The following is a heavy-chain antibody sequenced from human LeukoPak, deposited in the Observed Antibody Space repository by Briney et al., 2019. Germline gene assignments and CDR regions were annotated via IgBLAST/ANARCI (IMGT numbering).Heavy chain of an antibody. J-gene: IGHJ3*02. CDR3: ARGYYYDSSGYYYSANAFGI. D-gene: IGHD3-22*01. CDR1: GGTFSSYA. V-gene: IGHV1-69*06. CDR2: IIPIFGTA. Sequence: GASVKVSCKASGGTFSSYAISWVRQAPGQGLEWMGGIIPIFGTANYAQKFQGRVTITADKSTSTAYMELSSLRSEDTAVYYCARGYYYDSSGYYYSANAFGIWGQGTMVTVSS.